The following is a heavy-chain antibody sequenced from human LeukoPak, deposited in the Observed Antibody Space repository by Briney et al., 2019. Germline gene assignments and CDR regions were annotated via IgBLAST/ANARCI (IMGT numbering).Heavy chain of an antibody. CDR1: GYTSTDYY. V-gene: IGHV1-2*02. J-gene: IGHJ6*02. Sequence: GASVKVSCKASGYTSTDYYMHWVRQAPGQGLEWVGWINPNNGGTKYAQKFQGRVTMTRDTSISTAYMELSRLRSDDTAVYYCARDAVTTTGYYYGMDVWGQGTTVTVSS. D-gene: IGHD4-17*01. CDR2: INPNNGGT. CDR3: ARDAVTTTGYYYGMDV.